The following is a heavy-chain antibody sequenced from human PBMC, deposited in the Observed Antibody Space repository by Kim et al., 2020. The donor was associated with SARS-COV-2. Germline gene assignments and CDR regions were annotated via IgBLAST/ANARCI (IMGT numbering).Heavy chain of an antibody. J-gene: IGHJ5*02. V-gene: IGHV3-53*04. CDR3: ARSTYYSDSSCYYQGWFDP. D-gene: IGHD3-22*01. Sequence: GRFTISRHNAKDTLYLQMNSLRAEDTAVYYCARSTYYSDSSCYYQGWFDPWGQGTLVTVSS.